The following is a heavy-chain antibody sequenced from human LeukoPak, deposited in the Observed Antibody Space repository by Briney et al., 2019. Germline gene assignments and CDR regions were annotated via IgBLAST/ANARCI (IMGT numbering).Heavy chain of an antibody. CDR3: ASYGSGSSFTDFDC. CDR2: ICGGGNI. Sequence: PGGSLRLSCAASGFTVSSTYMAWVRQAPLKGLEWVSIICGGGNIFYADFVKGRFTISRDNSKNTLYLQMNSLRADDTAVYFCASYGSGSSFTDFDCWGQGTLVTVSS. J-gene: IGHJ4*02. D-gene: IGHD3-10*01. V-gene: IGHV3-53*01. CDR1: GFTVSSTY.